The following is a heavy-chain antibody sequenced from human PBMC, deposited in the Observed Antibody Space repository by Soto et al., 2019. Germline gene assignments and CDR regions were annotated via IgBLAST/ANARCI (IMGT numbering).Heavy chain of an antibody. D-gene: IGHD3-16*01. CDR3: ARGGREVPRIPYDT. J-gene: IGHJ5*02. Sequence: QVHLVQSGAEVKKPGASVYVSCKASGYTFTDYYLHWVRQAPGQGLEWMGWINPNVGGTNYARKFQGRLTMTRDTSISTVYMQLTRLGTNDTAIYYCARGGREVPRIPYDTWGQGTLVTVSS. CDR2: INPNVGGT. V-gene: IGHV1-2*02. CDR1: GYTFTDYY.